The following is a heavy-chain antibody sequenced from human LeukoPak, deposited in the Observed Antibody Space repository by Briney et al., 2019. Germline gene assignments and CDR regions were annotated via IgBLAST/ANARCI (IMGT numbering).Heavy chain of an antibody. CDR3: ASPGSGSFYYYYGMDV. CDR2: ISSSSSTI. D-gene: IGHD3-10*01. J-gene: IGHJ6*02. Sequence: TGGSLRLSCAASGFTFSDYYMSWIRQAPGKGLEWVSYISSSSSTIYYADSVKGRFTISRDNAKNSLYLQMNSLRAEDTAVYYCASPGSGSFYYYYGMDVWGQGTTVTVSS. V-gene: IGHV3-11*04. CDR1: GFTFSDYY.